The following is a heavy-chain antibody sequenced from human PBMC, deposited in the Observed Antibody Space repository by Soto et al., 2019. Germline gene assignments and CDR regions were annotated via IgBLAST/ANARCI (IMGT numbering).Heavy chain of an antibody. D-gene: IGHD6-19*01. Sequence: GASVKVSCKASGYTFTSYAMHWVRQAPGQRLEWMGWINAGNGNTKYSQKFQGRVTVTTDTSTSTAYMELKSLRSDDTAVYYCARDRGSGWFVYWGQGTQVTVSS. CDR2: INAGNGNT. CDR1: GYTFTSYA. V-gene: IGHV1-3*01. J-gene: IGHJ4*02. CDR3: ARDRGSGWFVY.